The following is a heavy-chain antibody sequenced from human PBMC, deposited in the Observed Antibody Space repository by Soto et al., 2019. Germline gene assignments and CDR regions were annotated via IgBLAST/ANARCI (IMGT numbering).Heavy chain of an antibody. CDR3: AKAARDYGDYVVWFDP. V-gene: IGHV4-30-4*01. CDR2: IYYSGTT. D-gene: IGHD4-17*01. Sequence: QVQLQESGPGLVKPSQTLSLICTVSGGSISSVDYYWSWIRQPPGKGLEWIGYIYYSGTTYYNPSLKSRVTISLDTSKNHFSLNLSSVTAADTAVYYCAKAARDYGDYVVWFDPWGQGTLVTVSS. J-gene: IGHJ5*02. CDR1: GGSISSVDYY.